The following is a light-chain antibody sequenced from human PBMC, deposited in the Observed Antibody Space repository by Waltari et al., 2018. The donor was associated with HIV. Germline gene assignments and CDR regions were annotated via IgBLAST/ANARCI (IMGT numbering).Light chain of an antibody. CDR2: AAS. J-gene: IGKJ3*01. Sequence: DVQMTQSPSSLSASVGDRVSITCRANQSVSSYLNWYQQKPGRPPLLLIYAASTLQNGVPSMFTGCGSGTDFTLAITGLQRDDFATYFCQQTHTGVTFGPGTTV. CDR3: QQTHTGVT. V-gene: IGKV1-39*01. CDR1: QSVSSY.